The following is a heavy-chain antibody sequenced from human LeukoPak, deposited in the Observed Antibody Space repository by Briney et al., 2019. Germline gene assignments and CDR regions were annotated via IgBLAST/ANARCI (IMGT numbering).Heavy chain of an antibody. CDR3: ARGLLHCGGDCYYFFDY. CDR1: GGSFSGCY. CDR2: INHSGST. D-gene: IGHD2-21*02. J-gene: IGHJ4*02. V-gene: IGHV4-34*01. Sequence: PSETLSLTCAVYGGSFSGCYWSWIRQPPGKGLEWIGEINHSGSTNYNPSLKSRVTISVDTSKNQFSLKLSSVTAADTAVYHCARGLLHCGGDCYYFFDYWGQGTLVTVSS.